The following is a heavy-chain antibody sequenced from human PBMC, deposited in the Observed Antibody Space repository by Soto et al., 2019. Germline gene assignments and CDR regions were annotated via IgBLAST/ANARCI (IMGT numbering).Heavy chain of an antibody. Sequence: ASVKVSCKASGYTFTYYGISWVRQAPGQGLEWMGWISGYNGNTKYAQKVQGRVTMTTDTSTSTAYMELRTLRSDDTAVYYCARDWGQQWLAPDYWGQGTLVTVS. CDR3: ARDWGQQWLAPDY. CDR2: ISGYNGNT. CDR1: GYTFTYYG. V-gene: IGHV1-18*01. J-gene: IGHJ4*02. D-gene: IGHD6-19*01.